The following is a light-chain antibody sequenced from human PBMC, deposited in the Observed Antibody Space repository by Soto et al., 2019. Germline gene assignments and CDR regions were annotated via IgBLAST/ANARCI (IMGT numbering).Light chain of an antibody. CDR3: QQYGNSPRYS. V-gene: IGKV3-20*01. CDR1: QSVDNIY. CDR2: ATS. Sequence: EIVLTQSPGTLSLSPGERVTLSCRASQSVDNIYLAWYQQKPGQAPRLLIYATSSRATGIPDRFSGSGSGTDFALTISTLEPEDSAVYYCQQYGNSPRYSFGQGTKLEIK. J-gene: IGKJ2*03.